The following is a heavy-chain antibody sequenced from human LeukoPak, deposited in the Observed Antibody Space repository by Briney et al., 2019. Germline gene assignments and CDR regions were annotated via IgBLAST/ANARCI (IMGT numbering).Heavy chain of an antibody. D-gene: IGHD3-22*01. CDR1: GFTVSSNY. J-gene: IGHJ4*02. Sequence: GGSLRLSCAASGFTVSSNYMSRVRQAPGKGLEWVSVIYSGGSTYYADSVKGRFTISRDNSKNTLYLQMNSLRAEDTAVYYCARDHPYDSCGYWGQGTLVTVSS. CDR2: IYSGGST. CDR3: ARDHPYDSCGY. V-gene: IGHV3-66*01.